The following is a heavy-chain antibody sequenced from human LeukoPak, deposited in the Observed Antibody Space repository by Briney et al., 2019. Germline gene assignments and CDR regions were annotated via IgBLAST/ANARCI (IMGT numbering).Heavy chain of an antibody. CDR3: ARDPKNYCDSSGTSYYYYGMDV. CDR2: IIPIFGTV. V-gene: IGHV1-69*13. J-gene: IGHJ6*02. CDR1: GGTFSSYA. Sequence: ASVKVSCKASGGTFSSYAISWVRQAPGQGLEWVGGIIPIFGTVNYAQKFQDRVTITADESTSTAYMELSSLRPEDTAVYYCARDPKNYCDSSGTSYYYYGMDVWGQGTTVTVSS. D-gene: IGHD3-22*01.